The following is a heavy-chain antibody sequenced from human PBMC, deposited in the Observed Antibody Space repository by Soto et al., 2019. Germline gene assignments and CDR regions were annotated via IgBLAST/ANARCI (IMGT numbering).Heavy chain of an antibody. CDR2: IIPIFGTA. CDR3: ARVSWRHSCGIVY. CDR1: GGNFSSYS. Sequence: QVQLVQSGAEVKKPGSSVKVSCKASGGNFSSYSINWVRQAPGQGLEWMGEIIPIFGTANYEQKLQGRVTIAADESTSTSYMELSSLRSEDTAVYYCARVSWRHSCGIVYWGQRTLVTVSS. D-gene: IGHD1-26*01. J-gene: IGHJ4*02. V-gene: IGHV1-69*19.